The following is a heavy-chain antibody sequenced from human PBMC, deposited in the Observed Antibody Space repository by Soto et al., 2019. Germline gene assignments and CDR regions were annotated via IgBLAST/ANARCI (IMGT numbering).Heavy chain of an antibody. J-gene: IGHJ4*02. Sequence: SETLSLTCSVSGGSINSYYWGWIRQPPGKGLEWIGYISYTGSTDYSPSLKSRVTISVDTSKNQFSLRVRSVTAADTAIYFCARHYPIGNNWNYFDYWGRGTLVTVSS. CDR3: ARHYPIGNNWNYFDY. CDR2: ISYTGST. V-gene: IGHV4-59*08. D-gene: IGHD1-1*01. CDR1: GGSINSYY.